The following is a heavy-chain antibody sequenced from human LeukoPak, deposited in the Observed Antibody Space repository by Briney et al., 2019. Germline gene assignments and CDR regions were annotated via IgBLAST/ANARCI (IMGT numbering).Heavy chain of an antibody. CDR3: SRVKYSSSDFDY. CDR1: GFTFSSYS. V-gene: IGHV3-21*01. CDR2: ICSKSKYT. D-gene: IGHD6-6*01. Sequence: GGSLRLSCAVSGFTFSSYSMNWVRQAPGKGLEGVSSICSKSKYTYCTDSVKGRFTISRDNDKNSPYLQMNSLRDEDTAVYYCSRVKYSSSDFDYWGQGTPVTVSS. J-gene: IGHJ4*02.